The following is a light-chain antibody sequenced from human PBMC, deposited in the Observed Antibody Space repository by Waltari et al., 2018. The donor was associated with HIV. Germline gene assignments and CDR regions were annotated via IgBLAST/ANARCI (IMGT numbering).Light chain of an antibody. J-gene: IGLJ3*02. CDR2: RNN. CDR3: AAWDDSLSGWV. Sequence: QSVLTQPPSTSGTPGQRVTISCSGSSSHIGSNDVYCSQQLPGTAPKLLIYRNNQRPSGVPDRFSGSKSGTSASLAISGLRSEDEADYYCAAWDDSLSGWVFGGGTKLTVL. CDR1: SSHIGSND. V-gene: IGLV1-47*01.